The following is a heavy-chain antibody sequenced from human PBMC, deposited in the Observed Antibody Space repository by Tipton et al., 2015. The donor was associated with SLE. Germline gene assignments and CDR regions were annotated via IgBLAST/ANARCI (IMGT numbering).Heavy chain of an antibody. Sequence: TLSLTCAVSGYSISSGYYWGWIRQPPGKGLEWIGSIYHSGSAYYNPSLKSRVTISVDTSKNQFSLKLSSVTAADTAVYYCALFGGSKGYWGQGTLVTVSS. V-gene: IGHV4-38-2*01. CDR3: ALFGGSKGY. CDR1: GYSISSGYY. CDR2: IYHSGSA. J-gene: IGHJ4*02. D-gene: IGHD4-23*01.